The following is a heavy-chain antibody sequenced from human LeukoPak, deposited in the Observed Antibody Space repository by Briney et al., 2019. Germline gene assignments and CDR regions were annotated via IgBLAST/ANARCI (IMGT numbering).Heavy chain of an antibody. CDR1: GYTLTELS. D-gene: IGHD3-10*01. V-gene: IGHV1-24*01. J-gene: IGHJ6*04. CDR2: FDPEDGET. Sequence: ASVKVSCKVSGYTLTELSMHWVRQAPGKGLEWMGGFDPEDGETIYAQKFQGRVTMTEDTSTDTAYMELSSLRSEDTAVYYCATSKGLWFGSDSYYYYYGMDVWGKGTTVTVSS. CDR3: ATSKGLWFGSDSYYYYYGMDV.